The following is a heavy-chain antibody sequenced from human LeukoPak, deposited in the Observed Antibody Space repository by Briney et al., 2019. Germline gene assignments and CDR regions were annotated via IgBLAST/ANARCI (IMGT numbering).Heavy chain of an antibody. CDR3: TTRRLYCTSSTCSRSQVAY. CDR2: IKGKTDGGTR. V-gene: IGHV3-15*01. D-gene: IGHD2-2*01. J-gene: IGHJ4*02. Sequence: PGGSLRLSCAASGFTFSNAWMSWVRQAPGKGLEWVGRIKGKTDGGTRDYAARVKGRFTISRDDSKNTLDLQMNSLKTEDTAVYYCTTRRLYCTSSTCSRSQVAYWGQGTLVTVSS. CDR1: GFTFSNAW.